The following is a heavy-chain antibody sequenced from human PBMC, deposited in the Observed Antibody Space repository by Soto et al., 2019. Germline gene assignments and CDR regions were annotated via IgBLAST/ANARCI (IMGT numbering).Heavy chain of an antibody. CDR2: ISYDGSNK. CDR1: GFTFSSYG. D-gene: IGHD6-13*01. Sequence: GGSLRLSCAASGFTFSSYGMHWVRQAPGKGLEWVAVISYDGSNKYYADSVKGRFTISRDNSKNTLYLQMNSLRAEDTAVYYCAKDLGTFAGYYYYGMDVWGQGTTVTVSS. J-gene: IGHJ6*02. CDR3: AKDLGTFAGYYYYGMDV. V-gene: IGHV3-30*18.